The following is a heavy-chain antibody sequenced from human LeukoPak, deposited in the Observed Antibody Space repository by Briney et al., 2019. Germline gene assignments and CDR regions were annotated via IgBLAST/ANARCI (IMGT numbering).Heavy chain of an antibody. V-gene: IGHV4-34*01. CDR1: GGSFSGYY. D-gene: IGHD2-2*03. CDR2: INHSGST. CDR3: ASSSRLDIVVVPAASYYFDY. J-gene: IGHJ4*02. Sequence: SQTLSLTCAVYGGSFSGYYWSWIRQPPGKGLEWIGEINHSGSTNYNPSLKSRVTISVDTSKNQFSLKLSSVTAADTAVYYCASSSRLDIVVVPAASYYFDYWGQGTLVTVSS.